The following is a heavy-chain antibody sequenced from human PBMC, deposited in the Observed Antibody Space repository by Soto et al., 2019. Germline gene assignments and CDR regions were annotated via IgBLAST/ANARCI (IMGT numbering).Heavy chain of an antibody. V-gene: IGHV3-21*01. CDR3: AGDHFFQAEDGIRYL. J-gene: IGHJ2*01. CDR1: SSKN. D-gene: IGHD3-3*02. CDR2: LSSSSSYI. Sequence: SSKNKNWVRQVTGKGLEWVSSLSSSSSYIYYADSVKGRFTISRDDSKNTLYLQMNSLRAEDTAGDYSAGDHFFQAEDGIRYL.